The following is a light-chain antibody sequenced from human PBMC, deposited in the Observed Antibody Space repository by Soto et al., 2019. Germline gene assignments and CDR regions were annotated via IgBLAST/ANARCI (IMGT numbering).Light chain of an antibody. CDR2: GAS. CDR1: QSISSSY. Sequence: EIVLTQSPGTLSLSPGERATLSCRASQSISSSYLTWYQQKPGQAPRLLMYGASSRATGIPDRFSGSGSGTDFTLTISRLEPEDFAVYYCQQYGGSPRTLGQGTKVESK. V-gene: IGKV3-20*01. CDR3: QQYGGSPRT. J-gene: IGKJ1*01.